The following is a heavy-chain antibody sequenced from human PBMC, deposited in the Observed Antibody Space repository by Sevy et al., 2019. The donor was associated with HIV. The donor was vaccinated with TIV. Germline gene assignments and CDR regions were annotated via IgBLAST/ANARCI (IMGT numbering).Heavy chain of an antibody. J-gene: IGHJ4*02. CDR1: GFTFSTYA. V-gene: IGHV3-23*01. CDR2: ISASAGST. Sequence: GGSLRLSCAASGFTFSTYAMTWVRQAPGKGLEWVSVISASAGSTYYSDSVKGRFTISRDNSKNTLYLQMNSLRAEDTAVYYCAKDRVSGTYYTGHFDYWGQGTLVTISS. CDR3: AKDRVSGTYYTGHFDY. D-gene: IGHD3-10*01.